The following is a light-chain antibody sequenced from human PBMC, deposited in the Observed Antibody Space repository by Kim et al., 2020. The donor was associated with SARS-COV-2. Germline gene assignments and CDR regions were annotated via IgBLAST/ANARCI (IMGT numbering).Light chain of an antibody. V-gene: IGKV1-33*01. Sequence: DIQMTQSPSSLSASVGDRVTITCQASQDISNYLNWYQQKPGKAPKLLIYDASNLETGVPSRFSGSGSGTDFTFTISSLQPEDIATHYCQQYDNLPTLTFGGGTKVDIK. CDR3: QQYDNLPTLT. CDR2: DAS. J-gene: IGKJ4*01. CDR1: QDISNY.